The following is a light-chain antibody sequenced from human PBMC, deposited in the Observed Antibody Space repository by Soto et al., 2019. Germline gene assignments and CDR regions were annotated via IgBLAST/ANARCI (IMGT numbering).Light chain of an antibody. CDR2: GTS. J-gene: IGKJ3*01. V-gene: IGKV3-20*01. CDR1: QSISSTY. CDR3: QHYGESPQFT. Sequence: EVVLTQSPGTLSLSPGERATLSCRTSQSISSTYLAWYQQKPGQAPRLLMSGTSRRATGIPDRFSGSGSGTDFTLSISRLEPEDFAVYYCQHYGESPQFTFGPGTKVNI.